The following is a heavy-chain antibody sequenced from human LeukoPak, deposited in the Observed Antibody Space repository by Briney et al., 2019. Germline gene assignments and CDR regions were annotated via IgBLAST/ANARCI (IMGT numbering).Heavy chain of an antibody. Sequence: ASVKVSCKASGYTFTGYYMHWVRQAPGQGLEGMGWINPNSGGTNYAQKFQGRVTMTRDTSISTAYMELSRLRSDDTAVYYCARAGPIAAAAYNWFDPWGQGTLVTVSS. D-gene: IGHD6-13*01. V-gene: IGHV1-2*02. CDR3: ARAGPIAAAAYNWFDP. CDR1: GYTFTGYY. CDR2: INPNSGGT. J-gene: IGHJ5*02.